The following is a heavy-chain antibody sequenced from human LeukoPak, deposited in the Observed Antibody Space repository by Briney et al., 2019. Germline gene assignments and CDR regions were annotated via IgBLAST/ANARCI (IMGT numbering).Heavy chain of an antibody. CDR1: GFTFSSYG. Sequence: GGSLRLSCGASGFTFSSYGMSWVRQAPGKGLEGVSGIRGSGDSTYYADSVKGRFTISRDNSKNTLYLQMNSLRAEDTAIYYCAKDRADIIVVPAVLLDYWGQGTLVTVSS. V-gene: IGHV3-23*01. CDR3: AKDRADIIVVPAVLLDY. CDR2: IRGSGDST. D-gene: IGHD2-2*01. J-gene: IGHJ4*02.